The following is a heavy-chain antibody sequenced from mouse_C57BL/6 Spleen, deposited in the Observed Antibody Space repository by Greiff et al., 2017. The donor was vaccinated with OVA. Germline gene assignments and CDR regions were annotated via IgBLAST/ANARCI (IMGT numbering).Heavy chain of an antibody. J-gene: IGHJ2*01. CDR1: GYTFTSYW. D-gene: IGHD1-1*01. V-gene: IGHV1-72*01. CDR3: ARSGGSKDFDY. Sequence: VQLQQPGAELVKPGASVKLSCKASGYTFTSYWMHWVKPRPGRGLEWIGRIEHNSGGTKYNEKFKSKTTLTVDKPSSTAYMQLSSLTSEDSAVYYCARSGGSKDFDYWGQGTTLTVSS. CDR2: IEHNSGGT.